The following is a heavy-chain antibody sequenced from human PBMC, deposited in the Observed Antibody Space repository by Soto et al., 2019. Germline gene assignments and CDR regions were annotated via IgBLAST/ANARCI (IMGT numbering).Heavy chain of an antibody. D-gene: IGHD4-17*01. J-gene: IGHJ3*02. Sequence: PGESLKISCKGSGYSFTSYWIGWVRQMPGKGLEWMGIIYPGDSDTRYSPSFQGQVTISADKSISTAYLQWSSLKAPDTAMYYCARRRSTTVTGDAFDIWGQGTMVTVSS. CDR1: GYSFTSYW. V-gene: IGHV5-51*01. CDR2: IYPGDSDT. CDR3: ARRRSTTVTGDAFDI.